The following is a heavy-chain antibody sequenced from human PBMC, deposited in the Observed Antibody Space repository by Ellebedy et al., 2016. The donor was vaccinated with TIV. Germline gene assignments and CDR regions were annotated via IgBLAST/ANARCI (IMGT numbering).Heavy chain of an antibody. D-gene: IGHD6-19*01. CDR3: VREVWPASGWLFDS. V-gene: IGHV3-23*01. J-gene: IGHJ4*02. Sequence: GGSLRLSCVASGFSFSSYAMSWVRQAPGKGLEWVASLAGSGVGSFSADSVKGRFTISRDNDKNSLFLQMNSLRAEDAAVYYCVREVWPASGWLFDSWGQGRLVTVSS. CDR2: LAGSGVGS. CDR1: GFSFSSYA.